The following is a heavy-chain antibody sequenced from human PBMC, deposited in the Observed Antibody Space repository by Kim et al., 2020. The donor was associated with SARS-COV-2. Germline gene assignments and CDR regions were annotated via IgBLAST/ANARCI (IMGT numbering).Heavy chain of an antibody. CDR3: ARGAAVVAAGPCDY. CDR2: ISYDGSNK. V-gene: IGHV3-30*03. Sequence: GGSLRLSCAASGFTFSSYGMHWVRQAPGKGLEWVAVISYDGSNKYYADSVKGRFTISRDNSKNTLYLQMNSLRAEDTAVYYCARGAAVVAAGPCDYWGQGTLVTVSS. CDR1: GFTFSSYG. J-gene: IGHJ4*02. D-gene: IGHD6-25*01.